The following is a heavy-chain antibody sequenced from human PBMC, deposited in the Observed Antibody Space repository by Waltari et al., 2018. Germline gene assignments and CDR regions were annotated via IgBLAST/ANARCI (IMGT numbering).Heavy chain of an antibody. V-gene: IGHV3-30*02. Sequence: QVQLVESGGGVVQPGGSLRLSCAASGFTFSNYGIHWVRQAPGKGLEWVAFIRYDGNNKHYADSVKGRFIISRDNSKNTLYLQMNSLRVEDTAVYYCAKMQQLVPFDYWGQGTLVTVSS. CDR2: IRYDGNNK. D-gene: IGHD6-13*01. CDR1: GFTFSNYG. CDR3: AKMQQLVPFDY. J-gene: IGHJ4*02.